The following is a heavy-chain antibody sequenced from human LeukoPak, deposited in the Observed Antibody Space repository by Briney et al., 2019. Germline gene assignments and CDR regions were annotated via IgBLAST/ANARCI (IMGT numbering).Heavy chain of an antibody. CDR1: GFTLSTFW. CDR2: INQDGSQT. J-gene: IGHJ4*02. Sequence: GSLRLSCAASGFTLSTFWMSWVRQAPGKGLEWVANINQDGSQTYYVDSVKDRFTISRDNAKNSLYLQMNSLRVEDTAVYYCARKIGRDSWGQGTLVIVSS. CDR3: ARKIGRDS. V-gene: IGHV3-7*01.